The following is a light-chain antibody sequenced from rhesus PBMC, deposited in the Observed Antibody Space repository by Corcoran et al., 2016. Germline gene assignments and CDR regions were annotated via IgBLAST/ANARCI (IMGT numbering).Light chain of an antibody. V-gene: IGKV3-24*04. CDR1: QSVGSY. CDR3: QQSSNLYS. Sequence: ETVVTQSPATLSLSPGERATLSCRASQSVGSYLAWYQQKPGQAPRLLIYGASSRATGIPDRFSGSGSVTDFTLTISSLGPEDVGVYYCQQSSNLYSFGQGTKVEIK. CDR2: GAS. J-gene: IGKJ2*01.